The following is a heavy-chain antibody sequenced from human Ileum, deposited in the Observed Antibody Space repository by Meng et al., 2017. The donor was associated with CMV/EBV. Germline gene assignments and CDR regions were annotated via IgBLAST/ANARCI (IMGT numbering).Heavy chain of an antibody. D-gene: IGHD1-14*01. Sequence: KVSCKASGYIFTDYYVHWVRQAPGQGLEWMGWINPSSGATRYAPKFQGRVTLTRDTSISTAYMELTRLNSGDTAVYYCGRGNRSVDPWGQGTLVTVSS. CDR1: GYIFTDYY. CDR3: GRGNRSVDP. V-gene: IGHV1-2*02. J-gene: IGHJ5*02. CDR2: INPSSGAT.